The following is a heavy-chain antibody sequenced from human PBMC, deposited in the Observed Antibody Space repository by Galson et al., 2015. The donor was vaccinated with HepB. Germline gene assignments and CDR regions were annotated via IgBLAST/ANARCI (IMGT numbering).Heavy chain of an antibody. CDR1: GYTFTSYY. CDR2: INPSGGST. D-gene: IGHD2-15*01. V-gene: IGHV1-46*01. Sequence: SVKVSCKASGYTFTSYYMHWVRQAPGQGLEWMGIINPSGGSTSYAQKFQGRVTMTRDTSTSTVYMELSSLRSDDTAVYFCARGAPVGVVGGTQNNWFDPWGQGTLVTVSS. CDR3: ARGAPVGVVGGTQNNWFDP. J-gene: IGHJ5*02.